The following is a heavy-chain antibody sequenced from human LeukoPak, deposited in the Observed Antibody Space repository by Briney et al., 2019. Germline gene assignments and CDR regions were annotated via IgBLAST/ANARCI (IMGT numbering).Heavy chain of an antibody. D-gene: IGHD2-15*01. CDR2: IYAGGST. V-gene: IGHV3-66*01. CDR3: ARSYCSGGSCCLDY. CDR1: GFTISRKY. Sequence: GGSLRLSCAASGFTISRKYMNWVRQAPGKGLEWVSVIYAGGSTFYADSVKGRFTISRDNSKNTLYLQMNSLRAEDTAVYYCARSYCSGGSCCLDYWGQGTLVTVSS. J-gene: IGHJ4*02.